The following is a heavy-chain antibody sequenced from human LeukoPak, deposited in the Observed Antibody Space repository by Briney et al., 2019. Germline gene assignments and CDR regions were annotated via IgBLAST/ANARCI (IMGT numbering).Heavy chain of an antibody. J-gene: IGHJ4*02. CDR3: ARKSGYYYDSSGLY. V-gene: IGHV3-21*01. CDR1: GFTFSSYS. D-gene: IGHD3-22*01. Sequence: GGSLRLSCAASGFTFSSYSMNWVRQAPGKGLGWVSSISSSSSYIYYADSVKGRFTISRDNAKNSLYLQMNSLRAEDTAVYYCARKSGYYYDSSGLYWGQGTLVTVSS. CDR2: ISSSSSYI.